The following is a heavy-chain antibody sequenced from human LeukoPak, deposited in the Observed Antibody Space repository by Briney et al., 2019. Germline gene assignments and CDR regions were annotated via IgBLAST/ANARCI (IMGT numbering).Heavy chain of an antibody. D-gene: IGHD4-11*01. J-gene: IGHJ4*02. CDR1: GFSLRSYG. Sequence: GGSLRLSCAPSGFSLRSYGMHWARQTPGKGLEWVAVISYDGSNKYYADSVKSRFSISRENYKNTLYLQMNSLRPEDTAVYYCAKDKLQLLILDYFDYWGQGTLVTVSS. CDR3: AKDKLQLLILDYFDY. CDR2: ISYDGSNK. V-gene: IGHV3-30*18.